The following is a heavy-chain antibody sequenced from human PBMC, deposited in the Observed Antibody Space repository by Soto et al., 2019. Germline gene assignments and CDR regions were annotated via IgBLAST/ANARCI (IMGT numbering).Heavy chain of an antibody. CDR3: ARAAIHGSSWYFWFDP. D-gene: IGHD6-13*01. J-gene: IGHJ5*02. Sequence: VQLVESGGGLVKPGSSVKVSCKTSGGTFSRHAINWVRQAPGQGLEWMGGIIPLFGTTNYAQKFKGRVTISADESTSTAYMELSSLTSEDAAVYYCARAAIHGSSWYFWFDPWGQGTLVTVSS. V-gene: IGHV1-69*01. CDR2: IIPLFGTT. CDR1: GGTFSRHA.